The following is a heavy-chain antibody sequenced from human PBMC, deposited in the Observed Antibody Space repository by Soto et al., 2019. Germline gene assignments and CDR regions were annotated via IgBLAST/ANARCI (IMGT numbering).Heavy chain of an antibody. J-gene: IGHJ6*02. CDR1: GGSISSYY. V-gene: IGHV4-59*12. D-gene: IGHD3-3*01. Sequence: SETLSLTCTVSGGSISSYYWSWIRQPPGKGLEWIGYIYYSGSTNYNPSLKSRVTISVDTSKNQFSLKLSSVTAADTAVYYCASSLQPPTIWPYYYYYGMDVWGQGTTVTVSS. CDR2: IYYSGST. CDR3: ASSLQPPTIWPYYYYYGMDV.